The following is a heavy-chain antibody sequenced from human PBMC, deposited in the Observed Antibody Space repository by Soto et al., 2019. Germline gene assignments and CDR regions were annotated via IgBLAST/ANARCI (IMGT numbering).Heavy chain of an antibody. V-gene: IGHV3-23*01. CDR1: GFTFSSYA. Sequence: EVQLLESGGGLVQHGGSLRLSCAASGFTFSSYAMSWVRQAPGKGLEWVSAISGSGGSTYYAGSVKGRFTISRDNSKNTLYLQMNSLRAEDTAVYYCAKGLRPIIYWYFDLWGRGTLVTVYS. CDR2: ISGSGGST. CDR3: AKGLRPIIYWYFDL. D-gene: IGHD4-17*01. J-gene: IGHJ2*01.